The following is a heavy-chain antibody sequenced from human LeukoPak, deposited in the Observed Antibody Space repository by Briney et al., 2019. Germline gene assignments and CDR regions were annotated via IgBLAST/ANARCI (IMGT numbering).Heavy chain of an antibody. CDR3: AKPLYSGNYHIYYYYYLDV. D-gene: IGHD5-12*01. CDR2: IIDSSITT. Sequence: GGSLRLSCAASGFTFNTYAMSWVRQAPGKGRDWVSTIIDSSITTYYAASVKRRFTISRDNSQNPLYLQMNSLRAEDTAVYYCAKPLYSGNYHIYYYYYLDVRXXXTTVTVSS. CDR1: GFTFNTYA. J-gene: IGHJ6*03. V-gene: IGHV3-23*01.